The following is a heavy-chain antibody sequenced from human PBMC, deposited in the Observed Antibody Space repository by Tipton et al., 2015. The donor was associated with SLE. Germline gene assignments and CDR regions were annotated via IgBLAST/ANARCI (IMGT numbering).Heavy chain of an antibody. D-gene: IGHD1-14*01. CDR3: ARGNPSLFDY. CDR1: GGSFRGYY. Sequence: TLSLTCAVYGGSFRGYYWSWIRQPPGKGLEWIGYIYYSGSTNYNPSLKSRVTISVDTSKNQFSLKLSSVTAADTAVYYCARGNPSLFDYWGQGTLVTVSS. J-gene: IGHJ4*02. V-gene: IGHV4-59*01. CDR2: IYYSGST.